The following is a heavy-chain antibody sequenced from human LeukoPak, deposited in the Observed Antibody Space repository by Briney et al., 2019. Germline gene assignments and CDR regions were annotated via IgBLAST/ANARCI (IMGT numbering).Heavy chain of an antibody. CDR1: GGSISSYY. Sequence: SETLSLTCTVSGGSISSYYWSWIRQPPGKGLEWIGYIYYSGSTNYNPSLKSRVTISVDTSKNQFSLKLSSVTAADTAVYYCARDEGYSSSWASTDYWGQGTLVTVSS. J-gene: IGHJ4*02. CDR3: ARDEGYSSSWASTDY. CDR2: IYYSGST. V-gene: IGHV4-59*12. D-gene: IGHD6-13*01.